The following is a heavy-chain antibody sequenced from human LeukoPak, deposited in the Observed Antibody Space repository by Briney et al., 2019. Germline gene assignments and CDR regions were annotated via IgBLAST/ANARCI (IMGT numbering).Heavy chain of an antibody. J-gene: IGHJ3*02. V-gene: IGHV4-59*01. CDR2: IYYSGNT. D-gene: IGHD2-15*01. CDR3: ARRIPGSSVFAFDI. CDR1: GGSISSYY. Sequence: SETLSLTCTVSGGSISSYYWSWIRQPAGKGLEWIGYIYYSGNTNYNPSLKSRVTISADTSKNQFSLKLRSVTAADTAVYYCARRIPGSSVFAFDIWDQGTMVTVSS.